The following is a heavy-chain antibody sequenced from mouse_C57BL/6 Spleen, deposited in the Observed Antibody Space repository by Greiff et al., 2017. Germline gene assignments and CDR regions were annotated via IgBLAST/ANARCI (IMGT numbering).Heavy chain of an antibody. CDR2: ISNGGGST. Sequence: EVMLVESGGGLVQPGGSLKLSCAASGFTFSDYYMYWVRQTPEKRLEWVAYISNGGGSTYYPDTVKGRFTISRDNANNTLYLQMSRLKSEDTDMYDCERPWDGNARDYWGQGTSVTVSS. CDR1: GFTFSDYY. CDR3: ERPWDGNARDY. J-gene: IGHJ4*01. D-gene: IGHD4-1*01. V-gene: IGHV5-12*01.